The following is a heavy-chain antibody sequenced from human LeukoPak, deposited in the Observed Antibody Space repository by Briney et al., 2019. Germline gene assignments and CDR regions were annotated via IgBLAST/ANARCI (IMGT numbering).Heavy chain of an antibody. CDR2: ISYDGGSNK. CDR1: GFTFSGYA. CDR3: TREERGHLVGY. V-gene: IGHV3-30-3*01. Sequence: GGSLRLSCAASGFTFSGYAMHWVRQAPGKGLEWVALISYDGGSNKYYADSVKGRFTISRDNSKTTLCLQMNSLRAEDTAVYYCTREERGHLVGYWGQGTLVTVS. J-gene: IGHJ4*02. D-gene: IGHD6-6*01.